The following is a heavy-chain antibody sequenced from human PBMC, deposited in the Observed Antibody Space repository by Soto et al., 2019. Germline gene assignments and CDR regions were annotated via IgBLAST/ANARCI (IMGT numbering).Heavy chain of an antibody. CDR2: IYHSGST. CDR1: GGSISSGDYS. CDR3: ARDKITGLFDY. V-gene: IGHV4-30-2*01. J-gene: IGHJ4*02. Sequence: SETLSLTCAVSGGSISSGDYSWNWIRQPPGKGLEWIGEIYHSGSTNYNPSLKSRVTISVDTSKNQFSLKLSSVTAADTAVYYWARDKITGLFDYWGQGTLVTVSS. D-gene: IGHD2-8*02.